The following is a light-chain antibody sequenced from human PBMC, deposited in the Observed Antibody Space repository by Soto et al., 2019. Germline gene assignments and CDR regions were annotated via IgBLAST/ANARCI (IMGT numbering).Light chain of an antibody. CDR1: SSDIGTYNS. CDR2: DVT. V-gene: IGLV2-14*01. CDR3: TSYTTSSTLV. Sequence: QSVVTQPASVSGSPGQSITISCTGTSSDIGTYNSVSWYQQHAGKVPKLMIYDVTNRPSGVSDRFSGSKSGNTASLTISGLQAEDEADYYCTSYTTSSTLVFGGGTKLTVL. J-gene: IGLJ2*01.